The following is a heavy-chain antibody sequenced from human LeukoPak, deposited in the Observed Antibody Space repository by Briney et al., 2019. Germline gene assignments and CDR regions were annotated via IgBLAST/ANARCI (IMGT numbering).Heavy chain of an antibody. CDR3: AKHIRQQVVRDAFDM. J-gene: IGHJ3*02. D-gene: IGHD6-13*01. Sequence: PGGSLRLSCAASGFTFSTYAMAWVRQAPGKGLEWVSVMRSGGGTYYTDSVKGRFTIPRDNSKNTLYLQMESLRAEDTAVYYCAKHIRQQVVRDAFDMWGQGTMVTVSS. V-gene: IGHV3-23*01. CDR1: GFTFSTYA. CDR2: MRSGGGT.